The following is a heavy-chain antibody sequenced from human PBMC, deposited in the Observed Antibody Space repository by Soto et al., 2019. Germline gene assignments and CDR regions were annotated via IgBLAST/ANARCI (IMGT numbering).Heavy chain of an antibody. Sequence: SVKVSCKASGGTFKSYVFSWARQAPGQGLEWMGGFIPLFGTPNYAQKFQGRVTITADESTSTVYMEMSSLTSEDSAVYYCARGLTVYYEVLKYYYAMDVCGQRSTVTVS. CDR2: FIPLFGTP. D-gene: IGHD3-16*01. CDR1: GGTFKSYV. V-gene: IGHV1-69*13. J-gene: IGHJ6*02. CDR3: ARGLTVYYEVLKYYYAMDV.